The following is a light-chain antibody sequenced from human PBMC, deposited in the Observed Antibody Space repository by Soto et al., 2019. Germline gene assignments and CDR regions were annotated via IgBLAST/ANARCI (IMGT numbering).Light chain of an antibody. CDR1: QSVLYSSNNKNY. CDR2: WAS. Sequence: DIVMTQSPHSLAVSLGERATINCKSSQSVLYSSNNKNYLAWYQHKAGQPPKLLIYWASTRESGVPDRFSGSGSGTDFTLTISSLQSVDVVVYYFQRHYPIPPNFGGGTKVEIK. J-gene: IGKJ4*01. CDR3: QRHYPIPPN. V-gene: IGKV4-1*01.